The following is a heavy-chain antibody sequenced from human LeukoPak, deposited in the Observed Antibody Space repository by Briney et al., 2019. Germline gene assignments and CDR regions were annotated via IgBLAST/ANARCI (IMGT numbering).Heavy chain of an antibody. J-gene: IGHJ4*02. CDR1: GFTFNSYS. CDR2: ISSSSSSI. D-gene: IGHD2-2*01. CDR3: ARDSGYCSSTSCPKAGDY. V-gene: IGHV3-21*01. Sequence: PGGSLRLSCAASGFTFNSYSMNWVRQAPGKGLEWVSSISSSSSSIYYTDSVKGRFTISRDNAKNSLYLQMNSPRAEDTAVYYCARDSGYCSSTSCPKAGDYWGQGTLVTVSS.